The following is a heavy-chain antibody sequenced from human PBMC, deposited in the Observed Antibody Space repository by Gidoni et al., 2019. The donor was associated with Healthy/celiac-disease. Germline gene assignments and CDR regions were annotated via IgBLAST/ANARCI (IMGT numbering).Heavy chain of an antibody. Sequence: EVQLVESGGVVVQPGGSLRLCCAASGFTFDAYTMHCVRQAPGKGLEWVSLISLDGGSTYYADSGKGRFTISRDNSKNSLYLQMNSLRTEDTALYYCVRDYDILTGYSEAFDYWGQGTLVTVSS. V-gene: IGHV3-43*01. J-gene: IGHJ4*02. CDR1: GFTFDAYT. CDR2: ISLDGGST. D-gene: IGHD3-9*01. CDR3: VRDYDILTGYSEAFDY.